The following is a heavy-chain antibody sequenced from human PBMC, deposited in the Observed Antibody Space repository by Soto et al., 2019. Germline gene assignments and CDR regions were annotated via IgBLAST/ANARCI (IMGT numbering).Heavy chain of an antibody. Sequence: PGGSLRLSCAASGFTFSDYYMSWIRQAPGKGLEWVSYISSSGYTIYYADSVKGRFTISRDNAKNSLYLQMNSLRAEDTAVYYCARDIHTVPPRLDIWGQGTMVTVSS. CDR2: ISSSGYTI. CDR3: ARDIHTVPPRLDI. CDR1: GFTFSDYY. V-gene: IGHV3-11*01. D-gene: IGHD4-4*01. J-gene: IGHJ3*02.